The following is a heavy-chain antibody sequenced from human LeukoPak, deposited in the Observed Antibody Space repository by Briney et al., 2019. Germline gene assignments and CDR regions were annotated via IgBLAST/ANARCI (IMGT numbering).Heavy chain of an antibody. CDR1: GGTFSNYA. Sequence: SVKLSCTASGGTFSNYAISWVRQAPGQGLEWMGGIIPMFGTANYAQKFRGRATITADKSTSTAYMELSSLRSEDTAVYYCARDEGYCSGARCYSGFDYWGEGTLVTVSS. J-gene: IGHJ4*02. D-gene: IGHD2-15*01. CDR2: IIPMFGTA. CDR3: ARDEGYCSGARCYSGFDY. V-gene: IGHV1-69*06.